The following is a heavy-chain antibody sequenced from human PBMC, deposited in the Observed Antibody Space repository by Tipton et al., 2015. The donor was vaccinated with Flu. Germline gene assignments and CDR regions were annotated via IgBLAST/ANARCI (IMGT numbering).Heavy chain of an antibody. CDR2: IYHSGST. CDR1: GYSISSGYY. CDR3: ARHSSTDYGDYLNFDY. Sequence: TLSLTCAVSGYSISSGYYWGWIRQPPGKGLEWIGSIYHSGSTYYNPSLKSRVTISVDTSKNQFSLKLSSVTAADTAVYYCARHSSTDYGDYLNFDYWGKGTLVTVSS. J-gene: IGHJ4*02. D-gene: IGHD4-17*01. V-gene: IGHV4-38-2*01.